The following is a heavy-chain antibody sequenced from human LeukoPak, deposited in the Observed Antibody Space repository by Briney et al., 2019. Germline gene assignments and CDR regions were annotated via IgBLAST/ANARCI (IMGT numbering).Heavy chain of an antibody. CDR3: SRPFFGKQVKPFDY. V-gene: IGHV6-1*01. J-gene: IGHJ4*02. CDR1: GDSVSSKSAA. CDR2: TYYRSKWYD. D-gene: IGHD3-3*01. Sequence: SQTLSLTCAISGDSVSSKSAAWNWIRQSPSRGLEWLGRTYYRSKWYDDYAVSVKSRITINADTSKNQFSLQLNSVTPEDTAVYYCSRPFFGKQVKPFDYGGQEPLVPVPS.